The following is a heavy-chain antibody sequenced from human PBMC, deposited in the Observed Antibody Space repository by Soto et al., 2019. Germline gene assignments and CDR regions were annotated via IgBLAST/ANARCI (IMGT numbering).Heavy chain of an antibody. D-gene: IGHD3-22*01. Sequence: ASVEVSCKASGYTFTSYGISWVRQAPGQGLEWMGWISAYNGNTNYAQKLQGRVTMTRDTSISTAYMELSRLRSDDTAVYYCARDRVRQITMIVATGPAGYWGQGTLVPVSS. J-gene: IGHJ4*02. V-gene: IGHV1-18*01. CDR3: ARDRVRQITMIVATGPAGY. CDR1: GYTFTSYG. CDR2: ISAYNGNT.